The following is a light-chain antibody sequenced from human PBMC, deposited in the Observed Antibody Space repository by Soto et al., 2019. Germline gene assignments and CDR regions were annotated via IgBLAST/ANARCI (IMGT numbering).Light chain of an antibody. CDR2: GVS. J-gene: IGKJ1*01. CDR1: QDIRNE. V-gene: IGKV1-6*01. CDR3: LQDHNYPRT. Sequence: AIQMTQSPSSLSASVGDRDTITCRASQDIRNELGWYQQKPGKAPKALIYGVSNLQSGVPSRFSGSGSGTDFTLTISSLQPEDFAVYYCLQDHNYPRTFGQGTKVEIK.